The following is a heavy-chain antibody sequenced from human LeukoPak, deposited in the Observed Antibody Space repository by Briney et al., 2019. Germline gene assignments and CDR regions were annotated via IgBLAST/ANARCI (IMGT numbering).Heavy chain of an antibody. J-gene: IGHJ4*02. D-gene: IGHD6-19*01. CDR1: GFTFSPYW. V-gene: IGHV3-7*01. CDR3: ARDVWTGVAVSDY. Sequence: GGSLRLSCVASGFTFSPYWMTWVRQAPGKGLEWLANIKEDGSIQYYLDSVMGRFTISRDNAKTSVYLQLNSLRADDTAVYYCARDVWTGVAVSDYWGQGTLVTVSS. CDR2: IKEDGSIQ.